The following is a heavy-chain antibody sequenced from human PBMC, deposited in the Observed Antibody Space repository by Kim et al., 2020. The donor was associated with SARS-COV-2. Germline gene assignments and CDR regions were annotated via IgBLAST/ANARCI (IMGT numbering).Heavy chain of an antibody. V-gene: IGHV3-74*01. J-gene: IGHJ5*02. CDR3: SGGLSTPNAA. CDR1: GFAFSNYW. CDR2: IDTDGSTT. Sequence: GLSLRLSCAASGFAFSNYWIHWIRQAPGQGLMWVSRIDTDGSTTSYADPVKGRFTIPRDHAKNPLYLQMNGLRAEEPAMYYWSGGLSTPNAAWGQGTLV. D-gene: IGHD2-8*01.